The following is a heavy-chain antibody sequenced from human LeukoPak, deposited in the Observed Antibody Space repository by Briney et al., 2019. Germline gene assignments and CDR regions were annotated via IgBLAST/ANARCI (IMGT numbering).Heavy chain of an antibody. Sequence: GGSLRLSCAASGFTFSSYAMSWVRQAPGKGLEWVSAISGSGGSTYYADSVKGRFTISRDNSKNTLYLQMNSLGAEDTAVYYCAKGWQQLVRFPFDYWGQGTLVTVSS. CDR3: AKGWQQLVRFPFDY. V-gene: IGHV3-23*01. D-gene: IGHD6-13*01. J-gene: IGHJ4*02. CDR2: ISGSGGST. CDR1: GFTFSSYA.